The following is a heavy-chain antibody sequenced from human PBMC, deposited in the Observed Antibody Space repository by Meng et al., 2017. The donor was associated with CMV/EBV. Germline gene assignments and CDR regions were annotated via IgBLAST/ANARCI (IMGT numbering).Heavy chain of an antibody. CDR1: GFTVSSNY. CDR2: IYSGGST. V-gene: IGHV3-66*01. J-gene: IGHJ6*02. D-gene: IGHD3-10*01. CDR3: AKENFKSSSAYYYYGMDV. Sequence: GGSLRLSCAASGFTVSSNYMSWVRQAPGKGLEWVSVIYSGGSTYYADSVKGRFTISRDNSKNTLYLQMNSLRAEDTAVYYRAKENFKSSSAYYYYGMDVWGQGTTVTVSS.